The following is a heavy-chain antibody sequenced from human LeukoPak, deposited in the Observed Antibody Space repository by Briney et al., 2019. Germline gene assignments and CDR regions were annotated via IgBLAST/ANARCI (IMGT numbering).Heavy chain of an antibody. CDR2: INPSGDST. CDR3: ARAIEVPAAIYSYYFDS. D-gene: IGHD2-2*01. J-gene: IGHJ4*02. Sequence: ASVKVSCKASGYTFPGYYMHWVRQAPGQRLEWMGIINPSGDSTSYAQKFQGRVTMTRDMSTTTAYMELSSLRSEDMAVYYCARAIEVPAAIYSYYFDSWGQGTLVTVSS. V-gene: IGHV1-46*01. CDR1: GYTFPGYY.